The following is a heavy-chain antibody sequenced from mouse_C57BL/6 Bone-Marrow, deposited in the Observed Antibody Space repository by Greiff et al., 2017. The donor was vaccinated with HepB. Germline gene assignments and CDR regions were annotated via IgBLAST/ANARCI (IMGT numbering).Heavy chain of an antibody. CDR1: GYTFTNYW. V-gene: IGHV1-63*01. J-gene: IGHJ1*03. D-gene: IGHD1-1*01. CDR2: IYPGGGYT. Sequence: VQLQQSGAELVRPGTSVKMSCKASGYTFTNYWIGWAKQRPGHGLEWIGDIYPGGGYTNYNEKFKGKATLTADKSSSTAYMQFSSLTSEDSAIYYCARRGCSSDVEWYFDVWGTGTTVTVSS. CDR3: ARRGCSSDVEWYFDV.